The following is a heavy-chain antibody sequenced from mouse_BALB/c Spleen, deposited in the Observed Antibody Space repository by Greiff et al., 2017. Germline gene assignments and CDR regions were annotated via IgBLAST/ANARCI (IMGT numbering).Heavy chain of an antibody. CDR3: VRPPPSDYGNYDWFAY. V-gene: IGHV10-1*02. Sequence: EVMLVESGGGLVQPKGSLKLSCAASGFTFNTYAMNWVRQAPGKGLEWVARIRSKSNNYATYYADSVKDRFTISRDDSQSMLYLQMNNLKTEDTAMYYCVRPPPSDYGNYDWFAYWGQGTLVTVSA. CDR1: GFTFNTYA. J-gene: IGHJ3*01. CDR2: IRSKSNNYAT. D-gene: IGHD2-1*01.